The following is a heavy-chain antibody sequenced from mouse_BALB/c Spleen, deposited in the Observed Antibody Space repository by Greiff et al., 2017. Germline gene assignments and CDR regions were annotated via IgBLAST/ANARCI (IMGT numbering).Heavy chain of an antibody. Sequence: QVQLQQSGAELAKPGASVKMSCKASGYTFTSYWMPWVKQRPGQGLEWIGYINPSTGYTEYNQKFKDKATLTADKSSSTAYMQLSSLTSEDSAVYYCARSTVTPDYWGQGTTLTVSS. J-gene: IGHJ2*01. V-gene: IGHV1-7*01. D-gene: IGHD1-1*01. CDR2: INPSTGYT. CDR1: GYTFTSYW. CDR3: ARSTVTPDY.